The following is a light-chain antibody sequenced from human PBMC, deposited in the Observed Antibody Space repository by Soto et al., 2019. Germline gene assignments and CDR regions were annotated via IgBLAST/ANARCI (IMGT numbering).Light chain of an antibody. CDR1: QSVSSSF. CDR3: VPLTTWPWT. V-gene: IGKV3D-20*02. CDR2: GAS. J-gene: IGKJ1*01. Sequence: EIVLTQSPGTLSLSPGERATLSCRASQSVSSSFLAWYQQKPGQAPRLLIYGASSRATGIPDRFSGSGSGTDFTLTISRLEPEDFAVYRCVPLTTWPWTCGQGSKVEIK.